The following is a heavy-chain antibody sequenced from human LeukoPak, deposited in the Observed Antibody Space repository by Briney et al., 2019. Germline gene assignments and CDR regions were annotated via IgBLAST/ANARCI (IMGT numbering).Heavy chain of an antibody. J-gene: IGHJ4*02. CDR3: AKDGRITMVRGVIYYFDY. CDR2: ISGSGGST. V-gene: IGHV3-23*01. D-gene: IGHD3-10*01. CDR1: GFTFSSYG. Sequence: PGGSLRLSCAASGFTFSSYGMSWVRQAPGKGLEWVSAISGSGGSTYYADSVKGRFTISRDNSKNTLYLQMNSLRAEDTAVYYCAKDGRITMVRGVIYYFDYWGQGTLVTVSS.